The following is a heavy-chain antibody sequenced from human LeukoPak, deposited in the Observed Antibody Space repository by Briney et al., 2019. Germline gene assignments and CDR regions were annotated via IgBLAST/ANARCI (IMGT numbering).Heavy chain of an antibody. J-gene: IGHJ3*02. CDR2: ISYDGSNK. CDR3: ANGYYYGSGSYYKEAFDI. CDR1: GFTFSNYG. V-gene: IGHV3-30*18. Sequence: PGRSLSLSCAASGFTFSNYGMHWVRQAPGKGLEWVVVISYDGSNKYYADSVEGRFTISRDNSKNTLYLQMNSLRAEDTAVYYCANGYYYGSGSYYKEAFDIWGPGRLLTVSS. D-gene: IGHD3-10*01.